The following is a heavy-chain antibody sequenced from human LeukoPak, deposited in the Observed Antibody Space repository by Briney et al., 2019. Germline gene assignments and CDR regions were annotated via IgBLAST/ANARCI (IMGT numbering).Heavy chain of an antibody. Sequence: PSETLSLTCTVSGGSISSYYWSWIRQPPGKGLEWIGYIYYSGSTNYNPSLKSRVTISVDTSRNQFSLKLSSVTAADTAVYYCATTMATITYDAFDIWGQGTMVTVSS. CDR1: GGSISSYY. D-gene: IGHD5-24*01. V-gene: IGHV4-59*08. CDR3: ATTMATITYDAFDI. CDR2: IYYSGST. J-gene: IGHJ3*02.